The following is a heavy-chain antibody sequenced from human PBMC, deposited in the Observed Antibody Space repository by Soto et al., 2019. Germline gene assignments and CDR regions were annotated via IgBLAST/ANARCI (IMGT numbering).Heavy chain of an antibody. CDR2: ISYDGNYK. Sequence: GGALRLSCAASGFTFISYGMHWVLQAPCKGLEWVAIISYDGNYKYYADSVKGRFSISRDNSKSTLYLQMNSLRAEDTAVYFCAKETRPYSSSWYYFEYWGQGTLVTVSS. V-gene: IGHV3-30*18. D-gene: IGHD6-13*01. CDR1: GFTFISYG. J-gene: IGHJ4*02. CDR3: AKETRPYSSSWYYFEY.